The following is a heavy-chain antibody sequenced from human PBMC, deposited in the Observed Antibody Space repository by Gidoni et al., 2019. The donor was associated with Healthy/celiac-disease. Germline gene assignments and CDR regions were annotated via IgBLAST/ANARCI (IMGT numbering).Heavy chain of an antibody. CDR1: GSSISSSTYY. J-gene: IGHJ4*02. CDR3: AGQIRFLEDFDY. CDR2: IYYSGST. V-gene: IGHV4-39*07. D-gene: IGHD3-3*01. Sequence: QLQLQESGPGLVKPSETLSLTCTVSGSSISSSTYYWGWIRQPPGKGLEWIGSIYYSGSTYYNPSLKSRVTISVDTSKNQFSLKLSSVTAADTAVYYCAGQIRFLEDFDYWGQGTLVTVSS.